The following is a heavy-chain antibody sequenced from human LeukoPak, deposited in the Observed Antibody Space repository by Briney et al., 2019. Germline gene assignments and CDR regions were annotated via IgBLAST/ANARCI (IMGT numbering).Heavy chain of an antibody. Sequence: GGSLRLSCAASEFTFSSYNMNWVRQAPGKGLEWVSSISSSSKYIYYADSVKGRFTISRDNAKNSLYLQMNSLRAEDTAVYYCARETLMATISTGVDAFDIWGQGTMVTVSS. CDR3: ARETLMATISTGVDAFDI. V-gene: IGHV3-21*01. J-gene: IGHJ3*02. D-gene: IGHD5-24*01. CDR1: EFTFSSYN. CDR2: ISSSSKYI.